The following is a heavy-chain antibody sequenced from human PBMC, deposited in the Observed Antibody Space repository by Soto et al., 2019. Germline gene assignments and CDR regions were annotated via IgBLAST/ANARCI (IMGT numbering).Heavy chain of an antibody. V-gene: IGHV1-18*01. J-gene: IGHJ6*02. CDR2: ISADSGST. CDR1: GYTFSSFR. CDR3: ARPLDYYYYAMDV. Sequence: QVQLVQSGDEVKKPGASVKVSCKASGYTFSSFRISWVRQAPGQGLEWMGWISADSGSTNYAQRFQDRVTMSTDTSTTTAYMELTSLRSDETAVYYCARPLDYYYYAMDVWGQGTTVTVSS.